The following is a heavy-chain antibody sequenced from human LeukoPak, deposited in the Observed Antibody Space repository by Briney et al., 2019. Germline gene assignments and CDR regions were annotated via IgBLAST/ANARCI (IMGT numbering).Heavy chain of an antibody. J-gene: IGHJ4*02. Sequence: GGSLRLSCAASGFTFNNYGMNWVRQTPGKGLEWISYIRNSRSTIYYADSVKGRFTISRDNAKNSLYLQMDSLRVEDTAVYYCARRGVGATTGGFDYWGQGTLVTVSS. CDR2: IRNSRSTI. CDR3: ARRGVGATTGGFDY. CDR1: GFTFNNYG. V-gene: IGHV3-48*04. D-gene: IGHD1-26*01.